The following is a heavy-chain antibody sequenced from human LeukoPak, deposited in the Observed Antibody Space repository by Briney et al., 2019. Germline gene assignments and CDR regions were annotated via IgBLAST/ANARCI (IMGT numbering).Heavy chain of an antibody. CDR1: GGSISSGGYY. J-gene: IGHJ5*02. CDR2: IYCSGST. CDR3: ARDLKPNRYNWNLVGLFDP. D-gene: IGHD1-20*01. Sequence: PSETLSLTCTVSGGSISSGGYYWSWIRQHPGKGLEWIGYIYCSGSTYYHPSLKSRVTISVDTSKNQFSLKLSSVTAADTAVYYCARDLKPNRYNWNLVGLFDPWGQGTLVTVSS. V-gene: IGHV4-31*03.